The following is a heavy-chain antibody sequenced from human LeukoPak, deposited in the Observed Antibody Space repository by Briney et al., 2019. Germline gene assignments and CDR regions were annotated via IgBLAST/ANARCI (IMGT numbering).Heavy chain of an antibody. J-gene: IGHJ4*02. Sequence: GGSLRLSCAASGFTFSSYGMHWVRQAPGKGLGWVAFIRYDGSNKYYADSVKGRFTISRDNSKNTLYLQMNSLRAEDTAVYYCAKVAGSSKVVPAAHGGYFDYWGQGTLVTVSS. CDR1: GFTFSSYG. CDR3: AKVAGSSKVVPAAHGGYFDY. D-gene: IGHD2-2*01. CDR2: IRYDGSNK. V-gene: IGHV3-30*02.